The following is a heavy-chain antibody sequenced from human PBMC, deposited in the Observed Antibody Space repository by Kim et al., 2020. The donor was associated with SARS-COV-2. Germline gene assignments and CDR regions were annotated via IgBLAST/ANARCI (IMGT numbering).Heavy chain of an antibody. D-gene: IGHD6-19*01. V-gene: IGHV3-74*01. CDR3: ARDNPPMQWHAFDI. J-gene: IGHJ3*02. Sequence: ADSVKGRLTISRDNAKNTLYLQMNSLSAEDTAVYYCARDNPPMQWHAFDIWGQGTMVTVSS.